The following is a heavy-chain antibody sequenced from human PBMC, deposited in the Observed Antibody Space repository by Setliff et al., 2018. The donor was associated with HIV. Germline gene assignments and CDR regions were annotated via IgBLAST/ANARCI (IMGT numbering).Heavy chain of an antibody. Sequence: SETLSLTCTVSGGSSSSSSFYWGWIRQPSGKGLEWIGSIYYSGNTYYNPSLKSRVTISVDTSKNQFSLKLTSVTAADTAVYYCARVLSTSMTDYSYFYMDVWGRGTTVTVSS. J-gene: IGHJ6*03. CDR2: IYYSGNT. V-gene: IGHV4-39*01. D-gene: IGHD5-18*01. CDR3: ARVLSTSMTDYSYFYMDV. CDR1: GGSSSSSSFY.